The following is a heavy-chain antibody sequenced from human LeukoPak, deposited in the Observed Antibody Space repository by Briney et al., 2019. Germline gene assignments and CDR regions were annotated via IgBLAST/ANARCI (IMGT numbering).Heavy chain of an antibody. D-gene: IGHD5-24*01. J-gene: IGHJ4*02. CDR2: IKSKTEGGTT. CDR3: TGSRERWLQVPY. Sequence: GGSLRLSCAASGFTLSNAWMTWVRQAPGKGLEWVGRIKSKTEGGTTDYTAPVMGRFTISRDDSKNTLYLQMNSLKTEDSAVYYCTGSRERWLQVPYWGQGTLVTVSS. CDR1: GFTLSNAW. V-gene: IGHV3-15*01.